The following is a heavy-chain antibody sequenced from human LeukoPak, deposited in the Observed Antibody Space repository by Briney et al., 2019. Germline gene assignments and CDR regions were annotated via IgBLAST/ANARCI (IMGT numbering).Heavy chain of an antibody. CDR3: RSLPSTAGGNYYYYYMDV. Sequence: SETLSLTCTVSGGSISSSSYYRGWIRQPPGKGLEWIGSIYYSGSTYYNPSLKSRVTISVDTSKNQFSLKLSSVTAADTAVYYCRSLPSTAGGNYYYYYMDVWGKGTTVTVSS. CDR1: GGSISSSSYY. D-gene: IGHD6-13*01. J-gene: IGHJ6*03. V-gene: IGHV4-39*07. CDR2: IYYSGST.